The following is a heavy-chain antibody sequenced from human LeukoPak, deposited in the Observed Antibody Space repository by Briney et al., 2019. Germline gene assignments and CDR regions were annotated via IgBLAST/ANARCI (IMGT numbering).Heavy chain of an antibody. J-gene: IGHJ5*02. V-gene: IGHV1-2*06. CDR2: INPNSGGT. D-gene: IGHD3-3*01. CDR3: ATDRGRRGSYYDFWSGYLGP. Sequence: ASVKVSCKASGYTFTGYYMHWVRQAPGQGLEWMGRINPNSGGTNYAQKFQGRVIMTRDTSISTAYMELSRLRSEDTAVYYCATDRGRRGSYYDFWSGYLGPWGQGTLVTVSS. CDR1: GYTFTGYY.